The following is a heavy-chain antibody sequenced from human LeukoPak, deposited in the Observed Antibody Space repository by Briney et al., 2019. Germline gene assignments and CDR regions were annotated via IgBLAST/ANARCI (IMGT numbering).Heavy chain of an antibody. CDR2: INQDGSEE. CDR1: GFTFSTSW. D-gene: IGHD1-26*01. Sequence: GGSLRLSCAASGFTFSTSWMTWVRQAPGKGLEWVANINQDGSEEKYADSVKSRFTIFRDNARNSVYLQMNRLRVDDTAVYYCARDPDEWEIPPNYWGQGTLVSVSS. J-gene: IGHJ4*02. V-gene: IGHV3-7*01. CDR3: ARDPDEWEIPPNY.